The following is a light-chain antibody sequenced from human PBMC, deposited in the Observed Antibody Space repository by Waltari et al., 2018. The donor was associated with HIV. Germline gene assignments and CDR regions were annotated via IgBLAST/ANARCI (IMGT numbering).Light chain of an antibody. V-gene: IGLV1-47*01. J-gene: IGLJ3*02. CDR2: RSN. Sequence: QSVLTQPASASGTPVQRVTFPCSGSSPNTGNNSVYWYQQPPGTAPKVLIYRSNQRPSGVPNRFAGSKSGSSSSLVIRGLRSEDESDYYCSAWDDSLSGPVFVGCTRVTVL. CDR1: SPNTGNNS. CDR3: SAWDDSLSGPV.